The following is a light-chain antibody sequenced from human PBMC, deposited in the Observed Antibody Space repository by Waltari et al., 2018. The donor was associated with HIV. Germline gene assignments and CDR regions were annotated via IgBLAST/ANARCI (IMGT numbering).Light chain of an antibody. J-gene: IGLJ2*01. CDR3: QSADSSYTYPGVV. V-gene: IGLV3-25*03. Sequence: SYELTQPPSVSVSPGQTARITCSGDALPKQYAYWYQQKPGQAPVLVIYKDSERPSGIPERFSGSSSGTTVTLTISGGQAEDEADYYCQSADSSYTYPGVVFGGGTKLTVL. CDR1: ALPKQY. CDR2: KDS.